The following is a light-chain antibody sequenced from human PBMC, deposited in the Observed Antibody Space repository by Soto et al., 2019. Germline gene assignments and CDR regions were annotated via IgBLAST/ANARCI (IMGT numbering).Light chain of an antibody. CDR3: XXXXXXPPXT. V-gene: IGKV3-20*01. J-gene: IGKJ1*01. CDR2: GAS. CDR1: QSVSSSF. Sequence: EIVLTQSPGTLSLSPGERATLSCRASQSVSSSFLAWYQQKPGQAPRLLIYGASSRATGIPDRFSGSGSGTDFTLTISXXXPXXXXXXXXXXXXXXPPXTFGQGTKVEIK.